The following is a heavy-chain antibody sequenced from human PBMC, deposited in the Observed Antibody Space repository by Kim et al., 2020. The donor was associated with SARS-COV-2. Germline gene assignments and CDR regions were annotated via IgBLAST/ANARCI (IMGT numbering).Heavy chain of an antibody. CDR3: ARRFAAYDFYFDH. J-gene: IGHJ4*02. CDR2: IYPGDSHT. V-gene: IGHV5-51*01. Sequence: GESLKISCKGSGFTFTDYWIGWVRQMPGKGLEWMGFIYPGDSHTRYSPSFQGQVTFSVDNSIDTVYLQWSGLKASDTAMYYCARRFAAYDFYFDHWGQGTRVTVSS. CDR1: GFTFTDYW. D-gene: IGHD3-3*01.